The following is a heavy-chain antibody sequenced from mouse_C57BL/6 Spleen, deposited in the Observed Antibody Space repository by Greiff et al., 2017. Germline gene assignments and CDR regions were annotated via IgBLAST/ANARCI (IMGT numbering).Heavy chain of an antibody. CDR2: IYPGSGNT. CDR3: ARGGGNYDYAMDY. CDR1: GYTFTDYY. Sequence: QVQLKQSGAELVRPGASVKLSCKASGYTFTDYYINWVKQRPGQGLEWIARIYPGSGNTYYNEKFKGKATLTAEQSSSTAYMQLSSLTSEDSAVYFCARGGGNYDYAMDYWGQGTSVTVSS. J-gene: IGHJ4*01. D-gene: IGHD2-1*01. V-gene: IGHV1-76*01.